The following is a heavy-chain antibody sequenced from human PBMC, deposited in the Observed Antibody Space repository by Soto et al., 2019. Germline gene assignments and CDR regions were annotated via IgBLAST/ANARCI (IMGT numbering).Heavy chain of an antibody. J-gene: IGHJ4*02. Sequence: SETLSLTCAVYGGSFSGDYWNWIRQPPGKGLEWIGEINYSGSTSYNPSLESRVSISVDTSKNQFSLKLSSVTAADTAVYYCARLYGVSPNYYFDYWGQGTLVTVSS. D-gene: IGHD2-8*01. CDR3: ARLYGVSPNYYFDY. CDR2: INYSGST. V-gene: IGHV4-34*01. CDR1: GGSFSGDY.